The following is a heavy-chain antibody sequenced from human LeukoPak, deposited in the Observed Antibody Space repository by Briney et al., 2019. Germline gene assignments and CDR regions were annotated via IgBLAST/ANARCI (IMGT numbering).Heavy chain of an antibody. J-gene: IGHJ5*02. Sequence: SETLSLTCTVSGGSISSYYWSWIRQPPGKGLEWIGYIYYSGSTNYNPSLKSRVTISVGTSKNQFSLKLSSVTAADTAVYYCARSPAGESWFDPWGQGTLVTVSS. CDR3: ARSPAGESWFDP. V-gene: IGHV4-59*08. D-gene: IGHD1-26*01. CDR2: IYYSGST. CDR1: GGSISSYY.